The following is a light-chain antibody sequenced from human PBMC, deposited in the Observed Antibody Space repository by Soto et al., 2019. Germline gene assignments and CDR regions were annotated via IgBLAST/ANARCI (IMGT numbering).Light chain of an antibody. CDR3: QQGDNWPLT. J-gene: IGKJ4*01. CDR1: KGVTKY. CDR2: DIF. Sequence: EIVLTQSPATLSLSPGERATLSCRASKGVTKYLAWYQEKPGQVTTLLIYDIFNRAIGVTARFSGSGSGTDFTLTISSLEPEDFAVYYCQQGDNWPLTFGGGTKVEIK. V-gene: IGKV3-11*01.